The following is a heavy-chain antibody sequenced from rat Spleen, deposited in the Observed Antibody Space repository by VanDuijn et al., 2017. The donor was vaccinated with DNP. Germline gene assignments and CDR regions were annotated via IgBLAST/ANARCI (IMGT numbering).Heavy chain of an antibody. J-gene: IGHJ1*01. CDR1: GSSITSNY. Sequence: EVQLQESGSGLVKPSQSLSLTCSVTGSSITSNYWGWIRKFPGNKMEWIGYINYRGSTGYNPSLKSRISITRDTSKNQFFLQLNSVTTEDTATYYCARGVSSYYGYNSYWYFDFWGPGTMVTVSS. D-gene: IGHD1-9*01. CDR2: INYRGST. V-gene: IGHV3-1*01. CDR3: ARGVSSYYGYNSYWYFDF.